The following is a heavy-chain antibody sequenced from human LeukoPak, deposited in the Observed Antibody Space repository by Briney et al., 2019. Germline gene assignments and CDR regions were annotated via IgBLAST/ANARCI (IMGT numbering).Heavy chain of an antibody. CDR2: INHSGST. V-gene: IGHV4-34*01. J-gene: IGHJ4*02. CDR3: ARGVSYDFWSGYYTTPHFDY. D-gene: IGHD3-3*01. Sequence: TPSGTLSLTCAVYGGSFSGYYWSWIRQPPGKGLEWIGEINHSGSTNYNPSLKSRVTISVDTSKNQFSLKLSSVTAADTAVYYCARGVSYDFWSGYYTTPHFDYWGQGTLVTVSS. CDR1: GGSFSGYY.